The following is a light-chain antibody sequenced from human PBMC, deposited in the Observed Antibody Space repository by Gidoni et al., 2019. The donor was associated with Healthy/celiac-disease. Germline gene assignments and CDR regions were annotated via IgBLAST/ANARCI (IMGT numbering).Light chain of an antibody. CDR3: QQRSNWPLT. Sequence: ELVLTQSPATLSLSPGERATLSCRASQSVSSYLAWYQQKPGQAPRLLIYDASNRATGIPARFSGSGSGTDFTLTISSLEPEDFAVYYCQQRSNWPLTFXGXTKVESK. V-gene: IGKV3-11*01. J-gene: IGKJ4*01. CDR2: DAS. CDR1: QSVSSY.